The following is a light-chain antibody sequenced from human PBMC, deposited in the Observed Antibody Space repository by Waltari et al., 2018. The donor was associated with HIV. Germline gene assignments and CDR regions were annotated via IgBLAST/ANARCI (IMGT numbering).Light chain of an antibody. CDR2: WAS. CDR1: QSVLYSSNNKNY. V-gene: IGKV4-1*01. CDR3: QQYYGTPPT. Sequence: DIVMTQSPDSLAVSLGERATINCKSSQSVLYSSNNKNYLAWYQQKPGQPPKLLIYWASTRESGVPDRFSGSGSVTDFTLTISSLQAEDVAVYYCQQYYGTPPTFGQGTKVEIK. J-gene: IGKJ1*01.